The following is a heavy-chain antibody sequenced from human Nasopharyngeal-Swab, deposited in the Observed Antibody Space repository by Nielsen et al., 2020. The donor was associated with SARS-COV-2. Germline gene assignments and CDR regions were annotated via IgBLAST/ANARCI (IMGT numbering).Heavy chain of an antibody. J-gene: IGHJ6*03. Sequence: ASVKVSCKASSYTFTSYGISWVRQAPGQGLEWMGWISAYNGNTNYAQKLQGRVTMTTDTSTSTAYMELRSLRSDDTAVYYCARAKGYDILTGYYISYYYYYMDVWGKGTTVTVSS. D-gene: IGHD3-9*01. CDR2: ISAYNGNT. CDR1: SYTFTSYG. CDR3: ARAKGYDILTGYYISYYYYYMDV. V-gene: IGHV1-18*01.